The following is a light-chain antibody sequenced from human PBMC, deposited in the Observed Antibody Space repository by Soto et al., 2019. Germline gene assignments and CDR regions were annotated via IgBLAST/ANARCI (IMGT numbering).Light chain of an antibody. CDR1: QSISTY. V-gene: IGKV1-39*01. J-gene: IGKJ3*01. CDR3: QQTDSTPFT. Sequence: DIQMTQSPSSLSASVGDRVTITCRASQSISTYLNWYQQKPGKAPKLLISAASTLQSGVPSRFSGSGSGTDFTLAISSSQPEDVATYYCQQTDSTPFTFSPGTKVDIK. CDR2: AAS.